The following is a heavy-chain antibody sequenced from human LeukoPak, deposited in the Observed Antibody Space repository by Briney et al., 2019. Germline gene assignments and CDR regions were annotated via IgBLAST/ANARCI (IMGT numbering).Heavy chain of an antibody. CDR1: GGSFSGYY. D-gene: IGHD3/OR15-3a*01. CDR2: INHSGST. J-gene: IGHJ4*02. CDR3: ARQTGSGLFILP. Sequence: SETLSLTCAVYGGSFSGYYWSWIRQPPGKGLEGIGEINHSGSTNYNPSLKSRVTISVDTSKNHFPLKLSSVTAADTAVYYCARQTGSGLFILPGGQGTLVTVSS. V-gene: IGHV4-34*01.